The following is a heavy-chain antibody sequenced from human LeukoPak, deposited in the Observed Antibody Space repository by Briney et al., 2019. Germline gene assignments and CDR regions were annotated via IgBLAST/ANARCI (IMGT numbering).Heavy chain of an antibody. V-gene: IGHV1-58*01. J-gene: IGHJ4*02. CDR3: VADCYGDCID. D-gene: IGHD4-17*01. CDR2: IVVGSGNT. CDR1: GFIFSSSA. Sequence: SVKVSCKASGFIFSSSAVQWVRQARGQRLEWIGWIVVGSGNTNYAQNFQERVTITRGMSTSTAYMELSSLRSEDTAVYYCVADCYGDCIDWGQGTLVTVSS.